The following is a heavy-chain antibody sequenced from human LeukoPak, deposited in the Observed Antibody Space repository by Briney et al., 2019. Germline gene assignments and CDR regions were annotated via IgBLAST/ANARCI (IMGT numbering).Heavy chain of an antibody. J-gene: IGHJ3*02. CDR2: INPNGGGT. CDR3: ARDYYDSSGYYYQGLNAFDI. Sequence: SVKVSCKASGYTFTGYYMHWVRQAPGQGLEWMGWINPNGGGTNYAQKFQGRVTMTRDTSISTAYMELSRLRSDDTAVYYCARDYYDSSGYYYQGLNAFDIWGQGTMVTVSS. CDR1: GYTFTGYY. D-gene: IGHD3-22*01. V-gene: IGHV1-2*02.